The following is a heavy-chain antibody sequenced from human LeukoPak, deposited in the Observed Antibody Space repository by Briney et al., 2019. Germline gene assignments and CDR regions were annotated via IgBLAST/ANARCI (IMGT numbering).Heavy chain of an antibody. J-gene: IGHJ4*02. D-gene: IGHD3-10*01. CDR2: ISDSSDFT. CDR1: GFTFSDFF. V-gene: IGHV3-11*05. CDR3: ARALYGSGSYSTY. Sequence: GGSLRLSCAASGFTFSDFFTTWIRQAPGKGLEWVSYISDSSDFTAYSDSVEGRFTISRDNARNSLYLQMNSLRAEDTAVYYCARALYGSGSYSTYWGQGTLVTVSS.